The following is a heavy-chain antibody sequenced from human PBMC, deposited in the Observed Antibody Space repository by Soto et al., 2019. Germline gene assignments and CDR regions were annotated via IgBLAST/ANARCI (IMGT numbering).Heavy chain of an antibody. D-gene: IGHD3-22*01. CDR2: IYYSGST. V-gene: IGHV4-31*03. CDR1: GGSVSSNIYY. Sequence: SGTLSLTCSVSGGSVSSNIYYWTWIRQHPGKGPEWIGHIYYSGSTYYNPSLKSRVTISLDMSKNQFSLKLTSVSAADTAVYYCARGYNYDSGAYLFHYWGQGTLVTVSS. CDR3: ARGYNYDSGAYLFHY. J-gene: IGHJ4*02.